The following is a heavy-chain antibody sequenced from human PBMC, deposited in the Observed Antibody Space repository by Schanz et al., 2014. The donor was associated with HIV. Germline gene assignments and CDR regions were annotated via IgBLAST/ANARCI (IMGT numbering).Heavy chain of an antibody. CDR2: IKPNSGDT. J-gene: IGHJ4*02. CDR1: GYIFIDYY. D-gene: IGHD1-1*01. CDR3: TINQYQLLPFDY. Sequence: QVQLVQSGPEVRKPGASVKVFCKASGYIFIDYYIHWVRQAPGQGPEWMGYIKPNSGDTFYAQKFRGRVTMTRDTSMSTASVELTRLRSDDTAVYFCTINQYQLLPFDYWGQGTLVSVSS. V-gene: IGHV1-2*02.